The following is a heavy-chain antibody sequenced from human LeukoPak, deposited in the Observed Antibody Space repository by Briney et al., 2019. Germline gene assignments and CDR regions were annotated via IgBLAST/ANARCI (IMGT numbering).Heavy chain of an antibody. Sequence: RASVKVSCKASGGTFSSYAISWVRQAPGQGLEWMGGIIPIFGTANYAQKFQGRVTITADKSTSTAYMELSSLRSEDTAVYYCARRRVTGWPYYMDVWGKGTTVTVSS. CDR2: IIPIFGTA. V-gene: IGHV1-69*06. CDR1: GGTFSSYA. D-gene: IGHD6-19*01. J-gene: IGHJ6*03. CDR3: ARRRVTGWPYYMDV.